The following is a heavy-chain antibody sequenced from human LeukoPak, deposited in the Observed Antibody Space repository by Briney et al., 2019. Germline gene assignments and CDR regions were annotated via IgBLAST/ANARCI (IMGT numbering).Heavy chain of an antibody. CDR1: GFSLSTSGVC. Sequence: KSGPALVNPTQTLTLTCTFSGFSLSTSGVCVSWIRQPPGKALEWLARINGDDDKYYNTSLRTRLTISKDTSKNQVVLTMTNMDPVDTATYYCARIRQPSSSWYVTDYWGQGTLATVSS. CDR2: INGDDDK. CDR3: ARIRQPSSSWYVTDY. J-gene: IGHJ4*02. D-gene: IGHD6-13*01. V-gene: IGHV2-70*11.